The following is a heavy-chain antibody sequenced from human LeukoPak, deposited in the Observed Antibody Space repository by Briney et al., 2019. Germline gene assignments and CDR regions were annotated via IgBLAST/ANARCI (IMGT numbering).Heavy chain of an antibody. CDR3: TPGLYDNADY. D-gene: IGHD3-22*01. Sequence: GGSLRLSCAASGFTFSNAGMSWVRQAPGKGLEWVGLIKSKTDGGTTDYAAPVKGRFTISRDDSKNTLYLQMNSLKTEETAVYYCTPGLYDNADYWGQGTLVNVSS. CDR1: GFTFSNAG. V-gene: IGHV3-15*01. CDR2: IKSKTDGGTT. J-gene: IGHJ4*02.